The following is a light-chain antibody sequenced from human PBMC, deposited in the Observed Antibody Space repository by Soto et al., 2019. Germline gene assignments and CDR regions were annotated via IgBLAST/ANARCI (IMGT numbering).Light chain of an antibody. CDR2: AAS. J-gene: IGKJ2*01. CDR3: QQYNSYST. Sequence: DIQLTQSPSFLSASVGDRVTITCRASQGISSSLAWYQQKPGKAPKLLIYAASTLQSGVPSRFSGSGSGTEFTLTISSLQPEDFATYYCQQYNSYSTFGQGTKLEIK. V-gene: IGKV1-9*01. CDR1: QGISSS.